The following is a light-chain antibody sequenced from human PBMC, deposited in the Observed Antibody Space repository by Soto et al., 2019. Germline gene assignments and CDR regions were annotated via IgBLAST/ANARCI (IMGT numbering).Light chain of an antibody. Sequence: DIQMTQSPSTLSASVGDRVTITCRASQSISSWFAWYQQKQGKAPKLLIYDASSVESGVPSRFSGSGSGTEFALTISSLQPDDFATYYCQQYNSYPNTFGQGTKLEIK. CDR2: DAS. CDR3: QQYNSYPNT. J-gene: IGKJ2*01. CDR1: QSISSW. V-gene: IGKV1-5*01.